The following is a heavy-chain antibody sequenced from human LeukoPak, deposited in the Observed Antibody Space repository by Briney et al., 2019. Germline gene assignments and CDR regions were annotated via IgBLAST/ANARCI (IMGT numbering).Heavy chain of an antibody. Sequence: SETLSLTCTVSGGYIRSPNYYWGWIRQPPGKGLEWIGTLYYSGTTYYNPSLKSRVTVSLDTSNNQFSLRLRSVTAADTAVYYCARASRNDDVLFRYNWFDPWGQGTLVAVSS. V-gene: IGHV4-39*07. CDR2: LYYSGTT. D-gene: IGHD1-1*01. CDR1: GGYIRSPNYY. CDR3: ARASRNDDVLFRYNWFDP. J-gene: IGHJ5*02.